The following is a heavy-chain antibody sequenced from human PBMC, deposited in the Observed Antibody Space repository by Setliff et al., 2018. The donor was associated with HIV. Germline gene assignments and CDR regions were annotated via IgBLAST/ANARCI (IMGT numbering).Heavy chain of an antibody. J-gene: IGHJ4*02. Sequence: GGSLRLSCAASGFTFSSYSMAWVRQAPGKGLEWVANINPDGTQTNYVHSVKGRFTISRDNAKNSLYLQMNSLRIEDTAVYYCASIRYNWNYFDYWGQGTLVTVSS. D-gene: IGHD1-20*01. CDR2: INPDGTQT. V-gene: IGHV3-7*03. CDR3: ASIRYNWNYFDY. CDR1: GFTFSSYS.